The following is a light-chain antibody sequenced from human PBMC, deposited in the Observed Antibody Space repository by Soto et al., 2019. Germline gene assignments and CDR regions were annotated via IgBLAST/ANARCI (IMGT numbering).Light chain of an antibody. J-gene: IGLJ2*01. CDR1: SGHSSYA. V-gene: IGLV4-69*01. CDR3: QTWGTGIHVV. CDR2: LDSDGSH. Sequence: QSVLTQSPSASASLGASVKLTCTLSSGHSSYAIAWHQQQPEKGPRYLMKLDSDGSHTKGDAIPDRFSGSSSGAERYLTISSLQSEYEADYYCQTWGTGIHVVFGGGTKLTVL.